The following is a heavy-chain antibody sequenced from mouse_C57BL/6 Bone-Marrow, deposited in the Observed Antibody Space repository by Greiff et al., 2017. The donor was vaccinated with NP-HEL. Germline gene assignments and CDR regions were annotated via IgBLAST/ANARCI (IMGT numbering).Heavy chain of an antibody. J-gene: IGHJ3*01. Sequence: VQLQQPGAELVKPGASVKMSCKASGYTFTSYWITWVKQRPGQGLEWIGDIYPGSGSTNYTEKFKSKATLTVDTSSSTAYMQLSSLTSEDAAVYYCARHYDYDGAYWGQGTLVTVSA. CDR2: IYPGSGST. D-gene: IGHD2-4*01. CDR3: ARHYDYDGAY. V-gene: IGHV1-55*01. CDR1: GYTFTSYW.